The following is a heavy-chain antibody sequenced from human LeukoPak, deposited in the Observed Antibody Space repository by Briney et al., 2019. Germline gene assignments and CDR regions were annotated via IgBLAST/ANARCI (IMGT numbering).Heavy chain of an antibody. CDR3: TRDRGTTFDS. D-gene: IGHD1-14*01. V-gene: IGHV4-4*07. Sequence: SETLSLTCTVSGGSISSYYWSWIRQPAGKGLEWIGRIFSSGSTNYNPSLKTRVTMSVDTSKNQFSLRLSSVTAADPAVYYCTRDRGTTFDSWGQGTLVTVSS. CDR2: IFSSGST. CDR1: GGSISSYY. J-gene: IGHJ4*02.